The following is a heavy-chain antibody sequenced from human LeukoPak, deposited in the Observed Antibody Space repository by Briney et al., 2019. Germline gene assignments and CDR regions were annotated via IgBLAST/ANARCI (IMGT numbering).Heavy chain of an antibody. J-gene: IGHJ5*02. CDR2: IRGDGGST. V-gene: IGHV3-43*02. CDR3: AKDSYYDFWSGYYRTPQYNWFDP. D-gene: IGHD3-3*01. CDR1: GHTHDDYA. Sequence: GGSLSLFCAASGHTHDDYAMLWVRHAPGKGLEWVSLIRGDGGSTYYADSVKGRFTISRDNSKNSLYLQMNSLRTEDTALYYCAKDSYYDFWSGYYRTPQYNWFDPWGQGTLVTVSS.